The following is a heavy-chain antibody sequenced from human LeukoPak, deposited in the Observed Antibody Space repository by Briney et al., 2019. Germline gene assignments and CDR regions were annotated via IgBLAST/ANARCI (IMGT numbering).Heavy chain of an antibody. J-gene: IGHJ4*02. CDR2: ISGSGDRA. CDR3: ATLPTTMTKG. CDR1: GFTFSSYA. V-gene: IGHV3-23*01. D-gene: IGHD4-17*01. Sequence: GGSLGLSCAASGFTFSSYAMSWVRQAPGKGLEGVSGISGSGDRAYHADSVKGRFTISRDNAKNTLYLQMHSLRAEDTAVYYCATLPTTMTKGWGRGTLVTVSS.